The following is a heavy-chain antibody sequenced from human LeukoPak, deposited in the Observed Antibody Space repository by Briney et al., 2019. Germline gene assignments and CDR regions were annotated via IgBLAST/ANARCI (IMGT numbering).Heavy chain of an antibody. CDR1: GFTLSNYA. D-gene: IGHD3-10*01. CDR3: AKTLASGSGSYYSPDY. CDR2: ISGSGDST. Sequence: GGSLRLSCAASGFTLSNYAMTWVRQAPGKGLEWVSGISGSGDSTYYADSVKGRFTISRDNSKSTLSLRMSSLRAEDTAVYYCAKTLASGSGSYYSPDYWGQGTLVTVSS. V-gene: IGHV3-23*01. J-gene: IGHJ4*02.